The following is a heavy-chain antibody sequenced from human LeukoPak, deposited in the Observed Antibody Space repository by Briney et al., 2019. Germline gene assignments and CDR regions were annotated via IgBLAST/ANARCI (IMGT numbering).Heavy chain of an antibody. CDR2: ISYDGSNK. J-gene: IGHJ4*02. Sequence: GGSLRLSCAASGFTFSSYAMHWVRQAPGKGLEWVAVISYDGSNKYYADSVKGRFTISRDNSKNTLYLQMNSLRAEDTAVYYCATSSGENPFDYWGQGTLVTVSA. CDR3: ATSSGENPFDY. CDR1: GFTFSSYA. V-gene: IGHV3-30-3*01. D-gene: IGHD3-10*01.